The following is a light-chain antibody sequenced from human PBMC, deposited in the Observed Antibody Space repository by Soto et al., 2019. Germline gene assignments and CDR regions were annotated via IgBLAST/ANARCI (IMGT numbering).Light chain of an antibody. Sequence: DIQLTQSPSFLSASVGDRVTITCRASQGLSSYLAWYQQKPGKAPKLLIYAASTLQSGVPSRFSGSGSGTEFTLTICSLQPEDCATYYCQQLNSYPRTFGGGTKVEIK. J-gene: IGKJ4*01. CDR3: QQLNSYPRT. V-gene: IGKV1-9*01. CDR1: QGLSSY. CDR2: AAS.